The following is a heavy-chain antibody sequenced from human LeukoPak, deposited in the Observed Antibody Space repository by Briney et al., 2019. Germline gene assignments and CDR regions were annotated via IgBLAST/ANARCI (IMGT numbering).Heavy chain of an antibody. V-gene: IGHV3-23*01. CDR1: GFSFNNYA. CDR3: AKGAYDYIEIAYFDY. Sequence: GGSLRLSCVASGFSFNNYAMNWVRQAPGKGLEWVSLIIGSSGTTFYADSVKGRFTISRDKSKSTLYLQMNSLRAEDTAVYYCAKGAYDYIEIAYFDYWGQGSLVTVFS. CDR2: IIGSSGTT. J-gene: IGHJ4*02. D-gene: IGHD5-12*01.